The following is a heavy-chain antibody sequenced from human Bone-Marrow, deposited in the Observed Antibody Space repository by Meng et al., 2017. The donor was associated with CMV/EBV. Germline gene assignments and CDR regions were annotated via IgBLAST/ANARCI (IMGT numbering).Heavy chain of an antibody. CDR1: GFTFSSYA. CDR3: ARDRSSGGYCSSTSCRYPGAFDI. J-gene: IGHJ3*02. Sequence: GESLKISCAASGFTFSSYAMHWVRQAPGKGLEWVAVISYDGSNKYYADSVKGRFTISRDNSKNTLYLQMKSLRAEDTAVYYCARDRSSGGYCSSTSCRYPGAFDIWGQGTMVTVSS. CDR2: ISYDGSNK. V-gene: IGHV3-30-3*01. D-gene: IGHD2-2*01.